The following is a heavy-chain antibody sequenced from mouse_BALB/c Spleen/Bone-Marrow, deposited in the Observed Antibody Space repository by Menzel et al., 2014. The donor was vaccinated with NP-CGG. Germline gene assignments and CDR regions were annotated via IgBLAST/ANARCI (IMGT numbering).Heavy chain of an antibody. CDR2: IWSGGST. V-gene: IGHV2-4-1*01. D-gene: IGHD1-2*01. CDR1: GFSLTSYG. J-gene: IGHJ3*01. CDR3: ARNMGSYYGYLAY. Sequence: QVQLQQSGPGLVQPSQSLSITCTVSGFSLTSYGVHWVRQSPGKGLEWLGVIWSGGSTDYNAAFISRLSISKDNSKSQVFFKMNRLQADDTAIYSCARNMGSYYGYLAYWGQGTLVTVSA.